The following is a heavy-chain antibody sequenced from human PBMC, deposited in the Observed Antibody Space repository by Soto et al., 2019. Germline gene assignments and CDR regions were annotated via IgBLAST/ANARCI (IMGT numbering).Heavy chain of an antibody. CDR1: GYSFTSYS. CDR3: ARPHSADGGMDV. D-gene: IGHD2-21*01. J-gene: IGHJ6*02. CDR2: IDPSDSYT. Sequence: GESLRTWWQGSGYSFTSYSIIWVLQMPGKGLEWMGRIDPSDSYTNYSPSFQGHVTISADKSISTAYLQWSSLKASDTAMYYCARPHSADGGMDVWGQGTTVTVSS. V-gene: IGHV5-10-1*01.